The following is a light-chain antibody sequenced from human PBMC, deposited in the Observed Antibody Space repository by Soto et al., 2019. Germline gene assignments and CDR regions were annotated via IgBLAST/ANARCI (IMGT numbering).Light chain of an antibody. CDR2: GAS. CDR1: QSVSSSY. J-gene: IGKJ1*01. CDR3: QQYNNWPPET. V-gene: IGKV3-15*01. Sequence: EILMTQSPGTMSLSTGETATLPFSATQSVSSSYLAWYQQKPGQAPRLLIYGASTRATGIPARFSGSGSGTEFTLTISSLQSEDFAVYYCQQYNNWPPETFGQGTKVDIK.